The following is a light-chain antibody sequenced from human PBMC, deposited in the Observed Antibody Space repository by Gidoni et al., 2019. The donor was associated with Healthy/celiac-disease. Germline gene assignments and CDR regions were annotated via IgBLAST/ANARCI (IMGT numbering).Light chain of an antibody. J-gene: IGLJ1*01. CDR1: SSKIGAGYD. CDR3: QSYDSSLRAYV. CDR2: GNS. V-gene: IGLV1-40*01. Sequence: QSVLTQPPSVSGAPGQRVTISCTGSSSKIGAGYDVHWYQQLPGTAPKLLIFGNSNRPSGVPDRFSGSKSGTSASLAITGLQAEDEADYFCQSYDSSLRAYVFGSETKVTVL.